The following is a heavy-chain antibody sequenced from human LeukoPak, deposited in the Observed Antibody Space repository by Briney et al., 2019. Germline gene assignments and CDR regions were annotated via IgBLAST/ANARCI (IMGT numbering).Heavy chain of an antibody. CDR2: ISAYNGNT. J-gene: IGHJ3*02. D-gene: IGHD3-10*01. CDR3: ARDRRNYGWLSAFDI. V-gene: IGHV1-18*01. Sequence: ASVKVSCKASGYTFTSYGISWVRQAPGQGLEWMGWISAYNGNTKYAQKFQGRVTMTRDTSISTAYMELSRLRSDDTAVYYCARDRRNYGWLSAFDIWGQGTMVTVSS. CDR1: GYTFTSYG.